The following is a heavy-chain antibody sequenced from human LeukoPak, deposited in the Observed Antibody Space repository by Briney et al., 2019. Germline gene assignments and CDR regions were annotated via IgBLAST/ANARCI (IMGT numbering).Heavy chain of an antibody. J-gene: IGHJ4*02. CDR2: INHFGST. Sequence: SETLSLTCAVYGGSFSGYYWTWIRQSPGKGLEWIGDINHFGSTNYNPSLKSRVTILTDTSKNQFSLKLTSVTAADTALYYCASYDSSGYFHFDSWGQGTLVTVSS. CDR3: ASYDSSGYFHFDS. CDR1: GGSFSGYY. V-gene: IGHV4-34*01. D-gene: IGHD3-22*01.